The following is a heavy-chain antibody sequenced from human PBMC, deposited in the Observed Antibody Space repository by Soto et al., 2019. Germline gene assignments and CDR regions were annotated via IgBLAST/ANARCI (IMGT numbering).Heavy chain of an antibody. CDR3: ARDTATVTTDYYGMDV. V-gene: IGHV3-30-3*01. D-gene: IGHD4-17*01. CDR1: GFTFSSSA. CDR2: ISYDGSNK. J-gene: IGHJ6*02. Sequence: QVQLVESGGGVVQPGRSLRLSCAASGFTFSSSAMHWVRQAPGKGLEWVAVISYDGSNKYYADSVKGRFTISRDNSKNTLYLQMNSLRAEDTAVYYCARDTATVTTDYYGMDVWGQGTTVTDSS.